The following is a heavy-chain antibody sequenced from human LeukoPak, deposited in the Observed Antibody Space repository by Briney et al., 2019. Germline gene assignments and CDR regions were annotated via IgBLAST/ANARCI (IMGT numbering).Heavy chain of an antibody. CDR2: ISGSGGST. V-gene: IGHV3-23*01. CDR3: ATAFYFDSSGPYWYVDL. D-gene: IGHD3-22*01. J-gene: IGHJ2*01. Sequence: GGSLRLSCAASGFTFTTYAMNWVRQAPGKGLEWVSVISGSGGSTYYADSVKGRFTISRDNSKNTLYLEVNSLRAEDTAVYYCATAFYFDSSGPYWYVDLWGRGTLVTVSS. CDR1: GFTFTTYA.